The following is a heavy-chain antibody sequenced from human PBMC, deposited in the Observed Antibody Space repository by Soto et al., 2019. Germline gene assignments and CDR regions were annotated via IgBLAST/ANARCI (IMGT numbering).Heavy chain of an antibody. CDR1: GFTFDDYA. CDR2: ISWNSGSI. V-gene: IGHV3-9*01. CDR3: AKDNGEPGGYVFDP. D-gene: IGHD5-12*01. J-gene: IGHJ5*02. Sequence: EVQLVESGGGLVQPGRSLRLSCAASGFTFDDYAMHWVRQAPGKGLEWVSGISWNSGSIGYADSVKGRFTMSRDNAKNSLYLQMNSLRAEDTALYYCAKDNGEPGGYVFDPWGQGTLVTVSS.